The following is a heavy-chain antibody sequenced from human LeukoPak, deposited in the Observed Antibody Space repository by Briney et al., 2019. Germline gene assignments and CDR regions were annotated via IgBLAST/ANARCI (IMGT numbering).Heavy chain of an antibody. D-gene: IGHD4-17*01. CDR3: ASATVTNYYYYYGMDV. V-gene: IGHV1-69*13. J-gene: IGHJ6*04. CDR2: IIPIFGTA. Sequence: SVKVSCKASGDTFSSYAISWVRQAPGQGLEWMGGIIPIFGTANYAQKFQGRVTITADESTSTAYMELSSLRSEDTAVYYCASATVTNYYYYYGMDVWGKGTTVTVSS. CDR1: GDTFSSYA.